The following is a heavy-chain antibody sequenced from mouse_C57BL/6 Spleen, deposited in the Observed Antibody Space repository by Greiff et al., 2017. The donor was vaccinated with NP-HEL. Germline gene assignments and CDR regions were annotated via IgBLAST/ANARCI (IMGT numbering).Heavy chain of an antibody. D-gene: IGHD1-1*01. CDR2: IDPSASYT. Sequence: QVQLQQPGAELVMPGASVKLSCKASGYTFTSYWMHWVKQRPGQGLEWIGEIDPSASYTNYNQKFKGKSTLTVDKSSSTAYMQLSSLTSEDSAVYYCARNYGTYYAMDYWGQGTSVTVSS. V-gene: IGHV1-69*01. J-gene: IGHJ4*01. CDR3: ARNYGTYYAMDY. CDR1: GYTFTSYW.